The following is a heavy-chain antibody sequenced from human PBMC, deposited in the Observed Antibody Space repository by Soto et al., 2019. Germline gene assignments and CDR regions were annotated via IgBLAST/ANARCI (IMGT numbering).Heavy chain of an antibody. Sequence: SETLSLTCTVSGGSISSSSYYWGWIRQPPGKGLEWIGSIYYSGSTYYNPSLKSRVTISVDTSKNQFSLKLSSVTAADTAVYYCARHYGGDYGEYYYYYMDVWGKGTTVTVSS. CDR3: ARHYGGDYGEYYYYYMDV. J-gene: IGHJ6*03. D-gene: IGHD4-17*01. CDR1: GGSISSSSYY. CDR2: IYYSGST. V-gene: IGHV4-39*01.